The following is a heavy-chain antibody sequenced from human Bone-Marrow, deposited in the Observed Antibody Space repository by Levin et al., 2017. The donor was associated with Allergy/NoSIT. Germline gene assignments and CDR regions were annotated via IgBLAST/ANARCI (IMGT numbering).Heavy chain of an antibody. D-gene: IGHD1-1*01. V-gene: IGHV3-30*04. J-gene: IGHJ5*02. CDR3: AGGSGKVGTLLGP. CDR1: GFTFSSYA. Sequence: PGGSLRLSCAASGFTFSSYAMHWVRQAPGKGLEWVAVISYDGSNKYYADSVKGRFTISRDNSKNTLYLQMNSLRAEDTAVYYCAGGSGKVGTLLGPWGQGTLVTVSS. CDR2: ISYDGSNK.